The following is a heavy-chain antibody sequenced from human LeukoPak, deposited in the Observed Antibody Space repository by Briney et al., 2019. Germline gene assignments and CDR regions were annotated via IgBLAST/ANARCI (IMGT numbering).Heavy chain of an antibody. V-gene: IGHV4-34*01. CDR2: IYHSGST. CDR3: ARGYDSSGYRRRAFDI. J-gene: IGHJ3*02. CDR1: GGSFSGYY. D-gene: IGHD3-22*01. Sequence: PSETLSLTCAVYGGSFSGYYWSWIRQPPGKGLEWIGEIYHSGSTNYNPSLKSRVTISVDKSKNQFSLKLSSVTAADTAVYYCARGYDSSGYRRRAFDIWGQGTMVTVSS.